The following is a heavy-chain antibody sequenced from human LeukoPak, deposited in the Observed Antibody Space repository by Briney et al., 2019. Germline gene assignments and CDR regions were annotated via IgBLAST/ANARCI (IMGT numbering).Heavy chain of an antibody. D-gene: IGHD4-17*01. V-gene: IGHV5-51*01. Sequence: GESLQISCKDSGYSFTNYWIGWVRQMPGKGLEWMGIIHSADSNTKYSPSFQGQVTISADKSISTAYLQWSGLKASDTAMYYCAGARHGDYRWDYWGQGTLVTVSS. CDR3: AGARHGDYRWDY. CDR1: GYSFTNYW. J-gene: IGHJ4*02. CDR2: IHSADSNT.